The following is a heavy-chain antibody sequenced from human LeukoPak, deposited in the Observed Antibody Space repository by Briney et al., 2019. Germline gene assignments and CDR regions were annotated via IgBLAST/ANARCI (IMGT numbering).Heavy chain of an antibody. V-gene: IGHV4-61*01. J-gene: IGHJ6*02. CDR3: ARDRLLLWFGESEHRDYYYGMDV. Sequence: SETLSPTCTVSGGSVSSGSYYWSWIRQPRGKGLEWIGYIYYSGSTNYNPSLKSRVTISVDTSKNQFSLKLSAVTAADTAVYYCARDRLLLWFGESEHRDYYYGMDVWGQGTTVTVSS. D-gene: IGHD3-10*01. CDR2: IYYSGST. CDR1: GGSVSSGSYY.